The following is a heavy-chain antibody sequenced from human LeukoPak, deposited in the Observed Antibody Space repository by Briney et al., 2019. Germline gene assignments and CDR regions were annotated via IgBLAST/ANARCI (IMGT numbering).Heavy chain of an antibody. CDR2: ISASGGST. D-gene: IGHD3-10*01. CDR1: GFTLSSYA. Sequence: GGSLRLSCAASGFTLSSYAMSWVRQAPGKGLEWVASISASGGSTNYADSVKGRFTISRDNSKNTVYLQMNSLRAEDTAVYYCAKVMKGSERLTMVRGVIIKTAGLYYMDVWGKGTTVTVSS. V-gene: IGHV3-23*01. J-gene: IGHJ6*03. CDR3: AKVMKGSERLTMVRGVIIKTAGLYYMDV.